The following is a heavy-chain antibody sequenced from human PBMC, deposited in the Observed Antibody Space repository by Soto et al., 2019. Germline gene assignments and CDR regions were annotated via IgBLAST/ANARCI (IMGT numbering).Heavy chain of an antibody. D-gene: IGHD6-19*01. V-gene: IGHV3-23*01. Sequence: QTGGSLRLSCAASGFNFRSYAMSWVRQAPGKGLEWLSAISGSGSTTYFADSVKGRFNSSRDNSKNTLYLQMTDLRAEDTGVYFCAKGLAAMAVAGTGPFDFWGQGNLVTVSS. CDR1: GFNFRSYA. CDR3: AKGLAAMAVAGTGPFDF. J-gene: IGHJ4*02. CDR2: ISGSGSTT.